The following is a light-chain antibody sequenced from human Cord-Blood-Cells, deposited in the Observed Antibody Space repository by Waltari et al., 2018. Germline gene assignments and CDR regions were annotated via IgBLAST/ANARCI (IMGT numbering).Light chain of an antibody. J-gene: IGKJ3*01. CDR2: AAS. CDR3: QQLNSYPPGT. Sequence: DIQLTQSPSFLSVSVGDRVTITCRAIQGISSYLAWYQQKPGKAPKLLIYAASTLQSGVPSRFSGSGSGTEFTLTISSLQPEDFATYYCQQLNSYPPGTFGPGTKVDIK. CDR1: QGISSY. V-gene: IGKV1-9*01.